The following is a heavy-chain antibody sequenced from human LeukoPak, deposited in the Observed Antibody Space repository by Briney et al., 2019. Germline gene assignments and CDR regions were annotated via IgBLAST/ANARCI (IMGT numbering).Heavy chain of an antibody. J-gene: IGHJ3*02. Sequence: GGSLRLSCAASGFTFSSYAMHWVRQAPGKGLEGVAVISYDGSNKYYADSVKGRFTISRDNSKNTLYLQMNSLRAEDTAVYYCAKFQWFGEYLLDDAFDIWGQGTMVTVSS. CDR3: AKFQWFGEYLLDDAFDI. D-gene: IGHD3-10*01. V-gene: IGHV3-30-3*02. CDR1: GFTFSSYA. CDR2: ISYDGSNK.